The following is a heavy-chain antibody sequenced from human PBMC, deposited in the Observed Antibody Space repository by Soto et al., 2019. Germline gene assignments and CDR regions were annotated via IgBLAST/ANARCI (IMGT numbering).Heavy chain of an antibody. Sequence: QVQLQESGPGLVKPSGTLSLTCTVSGGSTSSSNWWSWVRQPPGKGLEWIGEIYHSGSTNYNPSLQSLVTISVDKSENRFSLKMRSVTAADTAVYYCARSPSSSWYGGGAFDIWGQGTMVTVSS. V-gene: IGHV4-4*02. J-gene: IGHJ3*02. CDR1: GGSTSSSNW. CDR3: ARSPSSSWYGGGAFDI. D-gene: IGHD6-13*01. CDR2: IYHSGST.